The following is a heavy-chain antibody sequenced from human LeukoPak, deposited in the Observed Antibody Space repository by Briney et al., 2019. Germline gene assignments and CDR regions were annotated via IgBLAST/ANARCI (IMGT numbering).Heavy chain of an antibody. Sequence: GASVKVSCKASGYTFTSYGISWVRQAPGQGLEWMGWISAYNGNTNYAQKLQGRVTMTTDTSTSTAYMELRSLRSDDTAVYYCAKLMGIAAADLYYFDYWGQGTLVTVSS. J-gene: IGHJ4*02. CDR1: GYTFTSYG. D-gene: IGHD6-13*01. CDR2: ISAYNGNT. V-gene: IGHV1-18*01. CDR3: AKLMGIAAADLYYFDY.